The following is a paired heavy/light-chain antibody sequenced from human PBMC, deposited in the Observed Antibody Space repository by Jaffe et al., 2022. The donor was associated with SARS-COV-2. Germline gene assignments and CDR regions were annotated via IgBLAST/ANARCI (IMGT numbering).Light chain of an antibody. V-gene: IGLV2-14*01. J-gene: IGLJ3*02. CDR3: SSYASSSTLV. Sequence: QSALTQPASVSGSPGQSITISCTGTSSDVGGYNYVAWYQQHPGKAPKLMIHDVSNRPSGVSNRFSGSKSGNSASLTISGLQAEDEADYYCSSYASSSTLVFGGGTKLTVL. CDR1: SSDVGGYNY. CDR2: DVS.
Heavy chain of an antibody. CDR3: ATPTSSGVCVLACGFCD. D-gene: IGHD2-8*01. CDR2: ISSSGNT. V-gene: IGHV3-23*01. J-gene: IGHJ4*02. CDR1: GFSFSSYA. Sequence: EVQLLESGGGLVQPGGSLRLSCAASGFSFSSYAMSWVRQAPGKGLEWVSAISSSGNTYYADSVKGRFTMSRDNSKNTLYLQMNSLRAEDTALYYCATPTSSGVCVLACGFCDWGQGTLVTVSS.